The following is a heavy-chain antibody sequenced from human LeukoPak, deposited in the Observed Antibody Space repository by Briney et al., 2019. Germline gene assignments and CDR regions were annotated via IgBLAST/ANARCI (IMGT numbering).Heavy chain of an antibody. J-gene: IGHJ4*02. CDR1: GGTFSSYA. CDR2: IIPIFGTA. Sequence: SVMVSCKASGGTFSSYAISWVRQAPGQGLEWMGGIIPIFGTANYAQKFQGRVTITTDESTSTAYMELSSLRSEDTAVYYCARDRSTYYDSSGPLDYWGQGTLVTVSS. D-gene: IGHD3-22*01. V-gene: IGHV1-69*05. CDR3: ARDRSTYYDSSGPLDY.